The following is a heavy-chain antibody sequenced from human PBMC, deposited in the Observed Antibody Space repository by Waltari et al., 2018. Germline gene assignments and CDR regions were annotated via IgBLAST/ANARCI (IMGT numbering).Heavy chain of an antibody. CDR2: INPNSGGT. J-gene: IGHJ5*02. CDR3: ARVNGGGYFFGGTYYDESKWFDP. Sequence: QVQLVQSGAEVKKPGASVKVSCKASGYTFTGYDIYSVRQAPGQGLEWMGRINPNSGGTNYAQKFQGRIALTRDTSISTAYMELSSLTSDDTAMYYCARVNGGGYFFGGTYYDESKWFDPWGQGTLVTVSS. V-gene: IGHV1-2*06. CDR1: GYTFTGYD. D-gene: IGHD2-15*01.